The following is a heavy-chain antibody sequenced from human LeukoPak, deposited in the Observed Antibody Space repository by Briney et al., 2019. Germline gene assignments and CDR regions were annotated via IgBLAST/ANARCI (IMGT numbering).Heavy chain of an antibody. D-gene: IGHD6-13*01. J-gene: IGHJ6*03. CDR2: ISYDGGRK. Sequence: PGGSLRLSCAASGFTFSSYGMHWVRQAPGKGLEWVALISYDGGRKDYADSVEGRFTISRDNAKNSLYLQMNSLRAEDTAVYYCAKDATAVVGTVYMDVWGKGTTVTISS. CDR3: AKDATAVVGTVYMDV. CDR1: GFTFSSYG. V-gene: IGHV3-33*03.